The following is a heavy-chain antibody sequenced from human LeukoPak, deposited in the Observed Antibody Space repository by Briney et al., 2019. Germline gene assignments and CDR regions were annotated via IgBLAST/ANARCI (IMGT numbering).Heavy chain of an antibody. V-gene: IGHV3-23*01. CDR1: GFTFSSYS. Sequence: PGGSLRLSCAASGFTFSSYSMNWVRQAPGKGLEWVSAISGGGGHTYHTDSVKGRFTVSRDNSRNSLYLQMNSLRAEDTAVYYCAKNFGDGLPFYDYWGQGTLVTVSS. D-gene: IGHD4-17*01. CDR2: ISGGGGHT. J-gene: IGHJ4*02. CDR3: AKNFGDGLPFYDY.